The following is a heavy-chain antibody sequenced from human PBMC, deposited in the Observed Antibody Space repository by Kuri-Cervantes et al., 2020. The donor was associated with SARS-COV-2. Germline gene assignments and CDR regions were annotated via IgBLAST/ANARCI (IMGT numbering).Heavy chain of an antibody. CDR3: ARKGRGDVAVAGPFYDY. CDR2: IYPGDSDT. J-gene: IGHJ4*02. D-gene: IGHD6-19*01. Sequence: KVSCKGSGYSFTSYWIGWVRQMPGKGLEWMGIIYPGDSDTRYSPSFQGQVTISADKSISTAYLQWSSLKASDTAMYYCARKGRGDVAVAGPFYDYWGQGTLVTVSS. CDR1: GYSFTSYW. V-gene: IGHV5-51*01.